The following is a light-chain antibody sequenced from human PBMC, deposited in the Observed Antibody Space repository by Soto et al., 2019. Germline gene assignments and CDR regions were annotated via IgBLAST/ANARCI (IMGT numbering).Light chain of an antibody. V-gene: IGKV3-20*01. CDR1: QSVSSSY. CDR3: HQYDSSPRA. CDR2: GAS. J-gene: IGKJ4*01. Sequence: EIVLTQSPGTLSLSPGERATLSCRASQSVSSSYLAWYQQKPGQAPRLLINGASSRATGIPDRFSGSGSGTDFTLTISRLEPEDFAVYYCHQYDSSPRAFGGGNKVEIK.